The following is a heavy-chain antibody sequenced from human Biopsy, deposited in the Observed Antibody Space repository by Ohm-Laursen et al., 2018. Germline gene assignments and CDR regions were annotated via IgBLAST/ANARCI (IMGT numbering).Heavy chain of an antibody. D-gene: IGHD3-16*01. CDR1: GVTLSGYA. V-gene: IGHV3-21*06. CDR2: ISASSSYI. Sequence: GSPRLFCAASGVTLSGYAMNWVRQAPGKGLEWVSSISASSSYIHYADSVKGRFTVSRDNAKNSLYLQMNSLRATDTAIYYCATELLPPGVGGPWLDSWGQGTPVTVSS. CDR3: ATELLPPGVGGPWLDS. J-gene: IGHJ5*01.